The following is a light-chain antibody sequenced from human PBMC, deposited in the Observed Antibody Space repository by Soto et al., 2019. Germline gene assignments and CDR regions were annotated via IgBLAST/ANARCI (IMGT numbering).Light chain of an antibody. CDR1: SSSIGSNY. CDR2: RDS. CDR3: AAWDDSLRGWV. Sequence: QSALTQPRSVSGSPGQSVTISCSESSSSIGSNYIYWYQQLPGTAPKLLIYRDSQRPSGVPDRFSGSKSGTSASLAISGLRSEDEADYYCAAWDDSLRGWVFGGGTKLTVL. J-gene: IGLJ3*02. V-gene: IGLV1-47*01.